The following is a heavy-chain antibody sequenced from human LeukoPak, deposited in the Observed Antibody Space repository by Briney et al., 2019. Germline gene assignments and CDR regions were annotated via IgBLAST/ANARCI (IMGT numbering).Heavy chain of an antibody. J-gene: IGHJ4*02. D-gene: IGHD3-16*02. Sequence: GGSLRLSCAASGFTFSSYAMSWVRQAPGKGLEWVSVISGSGGSTYYADSVKGRFTISRDNSKNTLYLQMNSLRAEDTAVYYCAKTPMITFGGVIDYFDYWGQGTLVTVSS. V-gene: IGHV3-23*01. CDR3: AKTPMITFGGVIDYFDY. CDR2: ISGSGGST. CDR1: GFTFSSYA.